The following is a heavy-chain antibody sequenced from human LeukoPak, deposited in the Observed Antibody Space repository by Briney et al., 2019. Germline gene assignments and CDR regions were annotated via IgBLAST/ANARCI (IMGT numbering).Heavy chain of an antibody. CDR3: ARVLNPPDY. V-gene: IGHV4-39*01. J-gene: IGHJ4*02. CDR1: GGSISSSSYY. Sequence: PSETLSLTCTVSGGSISSSSYYWGWIRQPPGKGLEWIGSIYYSGSTYYNPSLKSRVTISVDTSKNQFSLKLSSVTAADTAVYYCARVLNPPDYWGQGTLVTVSS. D-gene: IGHD1-14*01. CDR2: IYYSGST.